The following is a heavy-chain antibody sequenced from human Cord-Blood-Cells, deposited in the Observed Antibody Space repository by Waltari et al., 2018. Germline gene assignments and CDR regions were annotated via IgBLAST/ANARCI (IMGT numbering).Heavy chain of an antibody. CDR2: IYTSGST. J-gene: IGHJ6*02. CDR1: GGSISSYY. D-gene: IGHD3-22*01. V-gene: IGHV4-4*07. CDR3: ARDRRYYDSSGYYYYYGMDV. Sequence: PSETLSLTCTVSGGSISSYYWSWIRQPAGKGLEWIGRIYTSGSTNYNPSLKSRVTMSVDTSKNQFSLKLSSVTAADTAVYYCARDRRYYDSSGYYYYYGMDVWGQGTTVTVSS.